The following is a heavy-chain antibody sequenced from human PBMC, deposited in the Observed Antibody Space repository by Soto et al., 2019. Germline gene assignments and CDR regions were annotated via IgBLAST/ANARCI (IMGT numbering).Heavy chain of an antibody. D-gene: IGHD3-16*01. J-gene: IGHJ5*02. CDR2: IIPIFGTA. Sequence: SVKVSCKASGGTFSSYAISWVRQAPGQGLEWMGGIIPIFGTANYAQKFQGRVTITADESTSTAYMELSSLRSEDTAVYYCARSSGGVYGRIIEGTNWFAPWGQGTLVTVS. CDR3: ARSSGGVYGRIIEGTNWFAP. V-gene: IGHV1-69*13. CDR1: GGTFSSYA.